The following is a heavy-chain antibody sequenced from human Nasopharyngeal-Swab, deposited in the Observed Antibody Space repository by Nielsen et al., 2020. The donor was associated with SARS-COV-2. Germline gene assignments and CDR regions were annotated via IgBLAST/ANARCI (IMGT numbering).Heavy chain of an antibody. CDR3: ARVVSYYGDYEIYAFDI. CDR2: IYYGGST. Sequence: WIRQPPGKGLEWIGSIYYGGSTYYNPSLKSRVTISVDTSKNQFSLKLSSVTAADTAVYYCARVVSYYGDYEIYAFDIWGQGTMVTVSS. J-gene: IGHJ3*02. V-gene: IGHV4-39*07. D-gene: IGHD4-17*01.